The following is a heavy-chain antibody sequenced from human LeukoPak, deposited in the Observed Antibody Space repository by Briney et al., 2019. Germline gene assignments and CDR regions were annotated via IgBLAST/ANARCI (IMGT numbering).Heavy chain of an antibody. J-gene: IGHJ5*02. Sequence: PSETLSLTCTVYGGSISSYYWSWIRQPPGKGLEWIGYIYYSGNTNYNPSLKSRVTISVDTSKNQFSLKLSSVTAADTAVYYCAESIPGHSSGWYWFDPWGQGTLVTVSS. CDR2: IYYSGNT. CDR1: GGSISSYY. V-gene: IGHV4-59*01. D-gene: IGHD6-19*01. CDR3: AESIPGHSSGWYWFDP.